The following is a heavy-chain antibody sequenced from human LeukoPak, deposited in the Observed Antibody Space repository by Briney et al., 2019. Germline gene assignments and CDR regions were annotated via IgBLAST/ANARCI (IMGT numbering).Heavy chain of an antibody. Sequence: PGGSLRLSCAASGFTFTDYWMHWVRQAPGKGLVWVSRINSDGSSTSYADSVKGRFTISRDSAKNTLYLQMNSLRAEDTAVYYCVRDGYSYGFMLAFDIWGLGTRVTVSS. J-gene: IGHJ3*02. CDR2: INSDGSST. D-gene: IGHD5-18*01. CDR3: VRDGYSYGFMLAFDI. V-gene: IGHV3-74*01. CDR1: GFTFTDYW.